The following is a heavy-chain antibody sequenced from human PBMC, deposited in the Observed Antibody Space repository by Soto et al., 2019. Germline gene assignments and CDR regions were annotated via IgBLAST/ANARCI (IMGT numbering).Heavy chain of an antibody. Sequence: QITLKESGPPLVKPTQTLTLTCTFSGFSLSSTRMAVGWIRQPPGKALEWLALIYWDDDKRYSPFLKSRLTITKDTSKNQVVLTMSNMDPLDTARYYCAHIVVAGLGYYFDYWGQGTLVTVSS. D-gene: IGHD6-19*01. V-gene: IGHV2-5*02. CDR1: GFSLSSTRMA. CDR2: IYWDDDK. CDR3: AHIVVAGLGYYFDY. J-gene: IGHJ4*02.